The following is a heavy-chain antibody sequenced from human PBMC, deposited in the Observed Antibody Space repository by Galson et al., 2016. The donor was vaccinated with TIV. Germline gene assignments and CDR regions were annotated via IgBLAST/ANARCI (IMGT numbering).Heavy chain of an antibody. CDR1: GYSFATYW. D-gene: IGHD6-6*01. J-gene: IGHJ4*02. CDR2: IYPGNSDT. V-gene: IGHV5-51*03. Sequence: QSGAEVKKPGESLKISCQGSGYSFATYWIAWVRQMPGKGLDWMGIIYPGNSDTRYSPSFHCQVTISADRSPNTAYRHWSSLKASDTAIYSWATSVLPPAVMPATRLHSWGQGTLVTVSS. CDR3: ATSVLPPAVMPATRLHS.